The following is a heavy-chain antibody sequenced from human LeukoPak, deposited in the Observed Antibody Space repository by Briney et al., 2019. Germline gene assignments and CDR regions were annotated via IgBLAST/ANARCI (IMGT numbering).Heavy chain of an antibody. CDR3: ARDRVPGRYYYGMDV. D-gene: IGHD2-2*01. J-gene: IGHJ6*04. CDR1: GYSFTSYW. CDR2: IDPNSGGT. V-gene: IGHV1-2*04. Sequence: GESLKISCKGSGYSFTSYWISWVRQMPGKGLEWMGRIDPNSGGTNYAQKFQGWVTMTRDTSISTAYMELSRLRSDDTAVYYCARDRVPGRYYYGMDVWGKGTTVTVSS.